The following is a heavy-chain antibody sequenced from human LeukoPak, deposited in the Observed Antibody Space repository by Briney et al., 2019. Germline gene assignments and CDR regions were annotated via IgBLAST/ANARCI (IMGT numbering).Heavy chain of an antibody. CDR1: GFTFRSFW. D-gene: IGHD5-12*01. CDR3: ARGGFSHGFDV. Sequence: PGGSLRLSCAASGFTFRSFWIHWVRQAPGKGLVWVGRINNDGTDTIYADSVKGRFTVSRDNAKNTLYLQMNSQRVEDTAVYFCARGGFSHGFDVWGQGTVVTVSS. J-gene: IGHJ3*01. CDR2: INNDGTDT. V-gene: IGHV3-74*01.